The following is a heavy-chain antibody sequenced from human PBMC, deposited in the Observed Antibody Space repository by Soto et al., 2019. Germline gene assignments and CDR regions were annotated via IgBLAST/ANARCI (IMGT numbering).Heavy chain of an antibody. CDR1: GGSFKSGSYS. CDR3: ARDFAYFDS. CDR2: VYHTGRT. V-gene: IGHV4-61*01. Sequence: SETLSLTCTVSGGSFKSGSYSWSWIRQPPGKGLEWIGYVYHTGRTSYNPSLKSRVSISMDTSKNQFSLNLDSVTAADTAVYFCARDFAYFDSWSQGTLVTVSS. J-gene: IGHJ4*02. D-gene: IGHD3-3*01.